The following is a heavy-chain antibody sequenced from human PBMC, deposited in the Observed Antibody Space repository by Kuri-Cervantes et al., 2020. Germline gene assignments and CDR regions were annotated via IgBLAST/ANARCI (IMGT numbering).Heavy chain of an antibody. CDR1: GGSISSSSYY. CDR3: AREMTTVTTGGRAFDI. Sequence: SETLSLTCTVSGGSISSSSYYWGWIRQPPGKGLEWIGSIYYSGSTYYNPSLKSRVTISVDKSKNQFSLKLSSVTAADTAVYYCAREMTTVTTGGRAFDIWGQGTMVTVSS. J-gene: IGHJ3*02. CDR2: IYYSGST. D-gene: IGHD4-17*01. V-gene: IGHV4-39*07.